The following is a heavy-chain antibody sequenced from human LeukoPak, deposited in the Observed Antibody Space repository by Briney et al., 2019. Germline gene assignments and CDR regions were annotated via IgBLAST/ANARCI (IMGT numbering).Heavy chain of an antibody. J-gene: IGHJ6*03. D-gene: IGHD6-19*01. V-gene: IGHV4-61*08. Sequence: SETLSLTCAVSGGSISSGGYSWSWIRQPPGKGLEWIGYIYYSGSTNYNPSLKSRVTISVDTSKNQFSLKLSSVTAADTAVYYCARVSSGWPYYYYYYYMDVWGKGTTVTISS. CDR1: GGSISSGGYS. CDR3: ARVSSGWPYYYYYYYMDV. CDR2: IYYSGST.